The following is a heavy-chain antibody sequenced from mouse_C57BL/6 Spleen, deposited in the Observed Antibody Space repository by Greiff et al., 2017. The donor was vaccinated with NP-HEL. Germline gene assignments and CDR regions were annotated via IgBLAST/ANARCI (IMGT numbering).Heavy chain of an antibody. Sequence: VQLQQSGAELVRPGASVTLSCKASGYTFTDYDMHWVKQTPVHGLEWIGAIDPETGGTAYNQKFKGKAILTADKTSSTAYMELRSVTSEDSAVYYCTREENGNYDWYFDVWGTGTTVTVSS. CDR3: TREENGNYDWYFDV. CDR1: GYTFTDYD. V-gene: IGHV1-15*01. J-gene: IGHJ1*03. CDR2: IDPETGGT. D-gene: IGHD2-1*01.